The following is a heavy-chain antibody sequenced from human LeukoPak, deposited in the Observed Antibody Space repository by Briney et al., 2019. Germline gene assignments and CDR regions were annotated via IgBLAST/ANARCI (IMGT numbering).Heavy chain of an antibody. Sequence: PSETLSLTCAVSGGSISSGGYSWSWIRQPPGKGLEWIGYIYHSGSTYYNPSLKNRVTISVDRSKNQFSLKLSSVTAADTAVYYCARGPNYYGMDVWGQGTTVTVSS. V-gene: IGHV4-30-2*01. J-gene: IGHJ6*02. CDR2: IYHSGST. CDR3: ARGPNYYGMDV. CDR1: GGSISSGGYS.